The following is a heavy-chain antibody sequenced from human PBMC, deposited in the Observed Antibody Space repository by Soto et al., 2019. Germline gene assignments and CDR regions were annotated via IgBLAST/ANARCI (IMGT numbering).Heavy chain of an antibody. V-gene: IGHV3-66*01. CDR2: IYSGGST. CDR3: ARDRGVVVAASLYWYFDL. Sequence: EVQLVESGGGLVQPGGSLRLSCAASGFTVSSNYMSWVRQAPGKGLEWVSVIYSGGSTYYADSVKGRFTISRDNSKNTLYLQMNSLRAEDTAVYYCARDRGVVVAASLYWYFDLWGRGTLVTVSS. D-gene: IGHD2-15*01. J-gene: IGHJ2*01. CDR1: GFTVSSNY.